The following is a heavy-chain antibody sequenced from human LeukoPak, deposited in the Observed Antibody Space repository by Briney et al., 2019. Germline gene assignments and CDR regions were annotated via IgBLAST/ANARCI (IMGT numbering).Heavy chain of an antibody. CDR2: ISAYNGNT. CDR3: ARDQIVVVVAATESYYYYGMDV. CDR1: GYTFTSYG. V-gene: IGHV1-18*01. J-gene: IGHJ6*02. Sequence: ASVKVSCEASGYTFTSYGISWVRQAPGQGLEWMGWISAYNGNTNYAQKLQGRVTMTTDTSTSTAYMELRSLRSDDTAVYYCARDQIVVVVAATESYYYYGMDVWGQGTTVTVSS. D-gene: IGHD2-15*01.